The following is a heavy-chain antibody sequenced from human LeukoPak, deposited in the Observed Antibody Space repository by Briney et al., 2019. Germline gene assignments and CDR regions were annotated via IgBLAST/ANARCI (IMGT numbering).Heavy chain of an antibody. J-gene: IGHJ5*02. V-gene: IGHV4-34*01. Sequence: SETLSLTCAVYGGSFSGYYWSWIRQPPGKGLEWVGEISLSGRTNYNPSLKSRVTISVDTSKNQFSLKLTSGTAADTAVYYCARGGGDCSGGSCYIDAWGQGTLVTVSS. CDR2: ISLSGRT. CDR1: GGSFSGYY. CDR3: ARGGGDCSGGSCYIDA. D-gene: IGHD2-15*01.